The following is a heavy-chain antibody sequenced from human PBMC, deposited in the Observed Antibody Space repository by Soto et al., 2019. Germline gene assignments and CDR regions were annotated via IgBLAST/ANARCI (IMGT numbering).Heavy chain of an antibody. CDR1: GYTFTSSG. CDR2: ISGYNGDT. J-gene: IGHJ4*02. D-gene: IGHD4-17*01. Sequence: QVQLVQSGGEVKQPGASVKVSCKTSGYTFTSSGISWVRQAPGQGLEWMGWISGYNGDTKYVQKFQGRVTLTTDTSTNTAYMEVRSLISDDTAVYYCARDWVGDLAYWGQGTLVTVSS. V-gene: IGHV1-18*01. CDR3: ARDWVGDLAY.